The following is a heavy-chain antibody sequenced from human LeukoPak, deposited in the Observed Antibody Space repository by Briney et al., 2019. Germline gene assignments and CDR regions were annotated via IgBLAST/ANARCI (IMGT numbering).Heavy chain of an antibody. D-gene: IGHD3-10*01. Sequence: SETLSLTCAVYGGSFSGYYWSWIRQPPGKGLEWIGEINHSGSTNYNPSLKSRVTISVDTSKNQFSLKLSSVTAADTAVYYCARGMWFGYYYYYGMDVWGQGTTVTVSS. V-gene: IGHV4-34*01. CDR1: GGSFSGYY. CDR3: ARGMWFGYYYYYGMDV. CDR2: INHSGST. J-gene: IGHJ6*02.